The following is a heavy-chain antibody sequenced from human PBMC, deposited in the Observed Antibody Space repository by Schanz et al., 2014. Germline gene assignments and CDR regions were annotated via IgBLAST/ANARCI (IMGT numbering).Heavy chain of an antibody. CDR3: ARGREAVAKIVDV. Sequence: PGGSLRLSCAASGLTFSDYYMSWIRQAPGKGLEWVSYISSSSSYISYADSVKGRFTISRDNAKNSLYLQMNSLRAEDTGVYYCARGREAVAKIVDVWGRGTMVA. J-gene: IGHJ3*01. D-gene: IGHD6-19*01. V-gene: IGHV3-11*06. CDR2: ISSSSSYI. CDR1: GLTFSDYY.